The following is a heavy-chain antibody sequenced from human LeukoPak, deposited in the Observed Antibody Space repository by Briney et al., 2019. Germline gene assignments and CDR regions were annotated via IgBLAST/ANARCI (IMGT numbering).Heavy chain of an antibody. Sequence: GESLNISCKGSGHTFTSSWIGWVRQMPGKGLEWMGIIYPGDSDTRYSPSFQGQVTISADKSIRTAYLQWSSLKASDTAIFYCARGDGYSRFDDWGQGTLVTVSS. CDR3: ARGDGYSRFDD. D-gene: IGHD5-24*01. J-gene: IGHJ4*02. V-gene: IGHV5-51*01. CDR1: GHTFTSSW. CDR2: IYPGDSDT.